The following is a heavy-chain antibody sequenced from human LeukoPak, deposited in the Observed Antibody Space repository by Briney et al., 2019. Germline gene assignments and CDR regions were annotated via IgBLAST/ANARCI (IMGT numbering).Heavy chain of an antibody. CDR2: IYTSGST. D-gene: IGHD3-3*01. CDR1: GGSISSYY. CDR3: ARRGPYYDFWSGYSHDAFDI. J-gene: IGHJ3*02. Sequence: SETLSLTCTVSGGSISSYYWSWIRQPAGKGLEWIGRIYTSGSTNYNPSLKSRVTISVDTSKNQFSLKLSSVTAADTAEYYCARRGPYYDFWSGYSHDAFDIWGQGTMVTVSS. V-gene: IGHV4-4*07.